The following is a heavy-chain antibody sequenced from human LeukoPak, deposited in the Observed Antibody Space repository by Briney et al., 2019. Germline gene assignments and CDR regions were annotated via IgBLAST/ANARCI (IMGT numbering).Heavy chain of an antibody. V-gene: IGHV3-48*04. D-gene: IGHD6-19*01. CDR2: ISSSSSTI. J-gene: IGHJ4*02. CDR1: GFTFSSYS. Sequence: GGSLRLSCAASGFTFSSYSMNRVRQAPGKGLEWVSYISSSSSTIYYADSVKGRFTISRDNAKNSLYLQMNSLRAEDTAVYYCAKDQSVAGVFDFWGQGTLVTVSS. CDR3: AKDQSVAGVFDF.